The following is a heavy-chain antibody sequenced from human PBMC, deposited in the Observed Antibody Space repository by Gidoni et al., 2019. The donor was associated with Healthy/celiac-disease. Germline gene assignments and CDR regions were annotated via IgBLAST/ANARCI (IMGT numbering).Heavy chain of an antibody. Sequence: EVQLLESGGGLVRRGGSLRLSCAAAGSTLRSYAMSWVRQAPGKGLEWVSAISGSGGSTYYADYGKGRFTISRDNSKNTLYLQMNSLRAEDTAVYYCAKDSTLAPRNYFDYWGQGTLVTVSS. J-gene: IGHJ4*02. CDR2: ISGSGGST. D-gene: IGHD3-3*02. CDR1: GSTLRSYA. CDR3: AKDSTLAPRNYFDY. V-gene: IGHV3-23*01.